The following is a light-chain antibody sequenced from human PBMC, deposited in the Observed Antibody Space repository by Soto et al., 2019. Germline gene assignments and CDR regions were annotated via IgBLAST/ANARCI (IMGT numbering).Light chain of an antibody. CDR3: QQIDSYPRT. CDR1: QGIRSS. J-gene: IGKJ1*01. V-gene: IGKV1-9*01. Sequence: IQLTQSPSSLSASVGDRVTITCRAGQGIRSSLAWYQQKPGKAPNLLISAASTFQTGVPSRFSGSGSGTDFALTISSLQPEDFATYYCQQIDSYPRTFGQGTKVEIK. CDR2: AAS.